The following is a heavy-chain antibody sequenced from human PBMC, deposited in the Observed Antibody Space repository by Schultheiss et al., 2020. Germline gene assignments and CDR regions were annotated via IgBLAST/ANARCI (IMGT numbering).Heavy chain of an antibody. Sequence: GGSLRLSCAASGFTVSSNYMSWVRQAPGKGLEWVSLIYSDGTTYYADSVKGRFTISRDNSKNTLYLQVNSLRAEDTAVYYCAGDFELLYYGMDVWGQGTTVTVAS. J-gene: IGHJ6*02. CDR3: AGDFELLYYGMDV. CDR1: GFTVSSNY. D-gene: IGHD2-15*01. CDR2: IYSDGTT. V-gene: IGHV3-66*01.